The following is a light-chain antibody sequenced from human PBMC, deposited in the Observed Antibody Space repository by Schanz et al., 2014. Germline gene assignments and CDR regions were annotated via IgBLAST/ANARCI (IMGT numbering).Light chain of an antibody. CDR1: SSDVGGYNY. V-gene: IGLV2-14*01. J-gene: IGLJ3*02. CDR3: SSYTSSSALEV. Sequence: QSALTQPASVSGSPGQSITISCTGTSSDVGGYNYVSWYQQHPGKAPKLMIYDVSQRPSGVPDRFSGSKSGNTASLTITGLQAEDEADYYCSSYTSSSALEVFGGGTKLTVL. CDR2: DVS.